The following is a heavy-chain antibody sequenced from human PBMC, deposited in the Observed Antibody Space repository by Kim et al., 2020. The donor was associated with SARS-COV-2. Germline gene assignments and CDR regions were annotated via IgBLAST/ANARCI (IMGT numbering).Heavy chain of an antibody. CDR2: IYYSGST. V-gene: IGHV4-59*01. CDR1: GGSISSYY. D-gene: IGHD1-1*01. J-gene: IGHJ5*02. Sequence: SETLSLTCTVSGGSISSYYWSWIRQPPGKGLEWIGYIYYSGSTNYNPSLKSRVTISVDTSKNQFSLKLSSVTAADTAVYYCARRGQLERRLGSWFDPWGQGTLVTVSS. CDR3: ARRGQLERRLGSWFDP.